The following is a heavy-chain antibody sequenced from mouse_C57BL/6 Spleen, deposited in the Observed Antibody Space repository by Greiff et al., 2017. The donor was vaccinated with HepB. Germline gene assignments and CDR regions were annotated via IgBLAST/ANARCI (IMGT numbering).Heavy chain of an antibody. CDR3: ARGSSYMDY. CDR1: GFTFSSYG. J-gene: IGHJ4*01. D-gene: IGHD1-1*01. V-gene: IGHV5-6*01. CDR2: ISSGGSYT. Sequence: EVQGVESGGDLVKPGGSLKLSCAASGFTFSSYGMSWVRQTPDKRLEWVATISSGGSYTYYPDSVKGRFTISRDNAKNTLYLQMSSLKSEDTAMYYCARGSSYMDYWGQGTSVTVSS.